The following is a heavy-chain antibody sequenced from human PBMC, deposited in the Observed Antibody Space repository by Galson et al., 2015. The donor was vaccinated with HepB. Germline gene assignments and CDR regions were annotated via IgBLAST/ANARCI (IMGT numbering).Heavy chain of an antibody. CDR1: GFTFHDYA. V-gene: IGHV3-9*01. D-gene: IGHD1-1*01. CDR3: AKDRRATGSWAFDI. CDR2: ISWNSGSI. Sequence: SLRVSCPASGFTFHDYAMHWVRQAPGKGLEWVSGISWNSGSIGYADSVKGRFTISRDNAKNSLYLQMNSLRAEDTALYYCAKDRRATGSWAFDIWGQGTMVTVSS. J-gene: IGHJ3*02.